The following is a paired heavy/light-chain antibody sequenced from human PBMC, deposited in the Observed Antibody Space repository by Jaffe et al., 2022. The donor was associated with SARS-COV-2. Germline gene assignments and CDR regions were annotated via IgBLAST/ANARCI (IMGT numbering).Light chain of an antibody. Sequence: DIQMTQSPSSLSASVGDRIIITCRASQGIGTYLNWYQQKAGKAPKLLIYAASSLQSGVPSRFSGSASGTDFTLTISSLQPEDFATYYCQQSYSIPQTFGGGTKVEIK. J-gene: IGKJ4*01. V-gene: IGKV1-39*01. CDR1: QGIGTY. CDR2: AAS. CDR3: QQSYSIPQT.
Heavy chain of an antibody. D-gene: IGHD4-17*01. CDR3: TKGGDYGDYRY. CDR2: ISGNGGTT. V-gene: IGHV3-43*02. Sequence: EVQLVESGGGVVQPGGSLRLSCAAAGFPFDEYAMHWVRQPPGKGPQWVSLISGNGGTTYYADSVKGRFTISRDNSKNSLYLQMNSLRTEDTAFYYCTKGGDYGDYRYWGQGTLVTVSS. J-gene: IGHJ4*02. CDR1: GFPFDEYA.